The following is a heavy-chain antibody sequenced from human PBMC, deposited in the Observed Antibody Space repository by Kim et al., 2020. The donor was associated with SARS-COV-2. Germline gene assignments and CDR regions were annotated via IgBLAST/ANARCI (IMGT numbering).Heavy chain of an antibody. V-gene: IGHV1-8*01. CDR3: ARGSIVVVPAAKGNWFDP. Sequence: ASVKVSCKASGYTFTSYDINWVRQATGQGLEWMGWMNPNSGNTGYAQKFQGRVTMTRNTSISTAYMELSSLRSEDTAVYYCARGSIVVVPAAKGNWFDPWGQGTLVTVSS. D-gene: IGHD2-2*01. J-gene: IGHJ5*02. CDR2: MNPNSGNT. CDR1: GYTFTSYD.